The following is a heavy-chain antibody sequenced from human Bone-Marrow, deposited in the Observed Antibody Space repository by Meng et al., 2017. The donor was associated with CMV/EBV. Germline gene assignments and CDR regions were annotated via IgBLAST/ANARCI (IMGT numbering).Heavy chain of an antibody. CDR2: FHHSGST. D-gene: IGHD6-13*01. CDR3: ARVTSHLAAAGTRGYSWYYGMDV. V-gene: IGHV4-61*01. J-gene: IGHJ6*02. Sequence: SETLSLTCTVSGGSVSSGSYYWTWVRQSPGKGLEWIGNFHHSGSTNYNPSLRSRLTISVDTSKSQVSLKVRSVTPADTAVYYCARVTSHLAAAGTRGYSWYYGMDVWGQGTTVTVSS. CDR1: GGSVSSGSYY.